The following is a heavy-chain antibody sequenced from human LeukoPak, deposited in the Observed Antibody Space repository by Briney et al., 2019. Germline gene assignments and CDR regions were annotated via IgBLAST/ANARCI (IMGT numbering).Heavy chain of an antibody. CDR2: IRSKANSYAT. CDR1: GFTFSGSA. CDR3: TNHYDILTGYYDGDY. J-gene: IGHJ4*02. Sequence: GGSLRLSCAASGFTFSGSAMHWVRQASGKGLEWVGRIRSKANSYATAYAASVKGRFTISRDDSKNTAYLQMNSLKAEDTAVYYCTNHYDILTGYYDGDYWGQGTLVTVSS. V-gene: IGHV3-73*01. D-gene: IGHD3-9*01.